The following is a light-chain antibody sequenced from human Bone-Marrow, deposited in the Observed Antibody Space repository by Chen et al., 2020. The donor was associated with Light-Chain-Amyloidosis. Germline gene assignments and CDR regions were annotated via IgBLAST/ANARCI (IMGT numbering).Light chain of an antibody. V-gene: IGLV3-21*02. CDR2: DDS. Sequence: SYVLTQPSSVSVAPGQTATIACGGNNIGSTSVHWYQQTPGQAPLLVVYDDSERPSGIPERLSGSSSGKRATLTISRVEAGDEGDYYCQVWDRSSDRPVFGGGTKLTVL. CDR3: QVWDRSSDRPV. J-gene: IGLJ3*02. CDR1: NIGSTS.